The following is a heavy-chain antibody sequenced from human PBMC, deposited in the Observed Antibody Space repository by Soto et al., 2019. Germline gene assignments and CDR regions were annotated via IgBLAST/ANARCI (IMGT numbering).Heavy chain of an antibody. CDR3: ASSLTVTASYNWFDP. CDR2: IYYSGST. Sequence: PSETLSLTCTVSGGSISSGGYYWSWIRQHPGKGLEWIGYIYYSGSTSYNPSLKSRVTISVDTSKKEFSLKLRSVTAADTAVYYCASSLTVTASYNWFDPWGQGTLVTVSS. CDR1: GGSISSGGYY. J-gene: IGHJ5*02. D-gene: IGHD2-21*02. V-gene: IGHV4-39*01.